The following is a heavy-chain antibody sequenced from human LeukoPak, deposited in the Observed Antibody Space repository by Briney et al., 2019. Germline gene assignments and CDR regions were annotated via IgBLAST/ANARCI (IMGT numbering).Heavy chain of an antibody. V-gene: IGHV1-2*02. J-gene: IGHJ3*02. CDR1: GYTFTDYY. CDR2: INPNSGGT. D-gene: IGHD3-10*01. Sequence: ASVKVSCKASGYTFTDYYIHWVRQAPGQGLEWMGWINPNSGGTNYAQKFQGRVTMTRDTSISTAYMDMSSLRSDDTAVYYCARNLWFGESSDAFDMWGQGTMVTVSS. CDR3: ARNLWFGESSDAFDM.